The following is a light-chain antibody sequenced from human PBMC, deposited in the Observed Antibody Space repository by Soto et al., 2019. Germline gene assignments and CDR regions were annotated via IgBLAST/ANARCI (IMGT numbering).Light chain of an antibody. CDR2: DAS. CDR1: QSVNTY. J-gene: IGKJ5*01. Sequence: EIVLTQSPGTLSLSPRERATLSCRASQSVNTYLAWYQQKPGQAPRLLIYDASNRATGIPARFSGSGSGTDFTLTISSLETEDFAVYYCQQRSNWPTFGQGTRLEIK. V-gene: IGKV3-11*01. CDR3: QQRSNWPT.